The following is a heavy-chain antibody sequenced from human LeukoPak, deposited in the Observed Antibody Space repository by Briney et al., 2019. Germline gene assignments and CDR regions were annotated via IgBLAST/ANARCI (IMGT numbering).Heavy chain of an antibody. D-gene: IGHD3-22*01. CDR1: GFTFSDYH. J-gene: IGHJ5*02. Sequence: GGSLRLSCAASGFTFSDYHMNWIRQAPGKGLEWVAHISRSGGTMYYTDSVKGRFTISRDNAKNSLYLQMNSLRDEDTAVYYCARRTGMTLPGWLRVVDLWGQGTLVTVSS. CDR3: ARRTGMTLPGWLRVVDL. V-gene: IGHV3-11*01. CDR2: ISRSGGTM.